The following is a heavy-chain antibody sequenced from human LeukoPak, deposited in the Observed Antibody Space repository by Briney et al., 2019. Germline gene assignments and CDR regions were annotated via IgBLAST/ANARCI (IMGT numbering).Heavy chain of an antibody. D-gene: IGHD1-26*01. J-gene: IGHJ4*02. CDR1: GGSISSSTYY. CDR2: INYSGNT. CDR3: TRLTVGTTWGNYFDY. Sequence: SETLSLTCTVSGGSISSSTYYWAWVRQPPGKGLEWIGSINYSGNTYYKSSLKSRVTISVDTSKNQFSLKLTSVTAADTAVYYCTRLTVGTTWGNYFDYWGQGTVLTVSS. V-gene: IGHV4-39*01.